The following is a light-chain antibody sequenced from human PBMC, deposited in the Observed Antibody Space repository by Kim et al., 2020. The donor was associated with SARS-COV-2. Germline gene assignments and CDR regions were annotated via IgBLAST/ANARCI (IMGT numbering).Light chain of an antibody. V-gene: IGLV2-14*03. Sequence: QSALTQPASVSGSPGQSITISCSGTSSDVGGYDYVSWYQQHPDKAPKLIIYGVTKRPSGVSDCFSGSKSGNTASLTISGLQAEDEADYYCFSHTNTDTGVFGGGTKLTVL. CDR3: FSHTNTDTGV. CDR2: GVT. CDR1: SSDVGGYDY. J-gene: IGLJ3*02.